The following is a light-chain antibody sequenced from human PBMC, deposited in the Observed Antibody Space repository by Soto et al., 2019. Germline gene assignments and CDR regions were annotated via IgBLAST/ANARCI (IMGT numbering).Light chain of an antibody. CDR2: GAS. CDR3: QQYGSSPLT. V-gene: IGKV3-20*01. CDR1: QRVDSTY. J-gene: IGKJ4*01. Sequence: ESMFTQSPCTLSLSTGERAMLSCRASQRVDSTYLAWYQQKPGQAPRLLIYGASSRATGIPDRFSGSGSGTDFTLTISRLEPEDFAVCYCQQYGSSPLTFGGGTKVDI.